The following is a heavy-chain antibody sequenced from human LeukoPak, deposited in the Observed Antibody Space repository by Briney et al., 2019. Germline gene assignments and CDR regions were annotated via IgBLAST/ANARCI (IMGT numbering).Heavy chain of an antibody. Sequence: TGGSLRLSCAASGFTFSTYAMHWVRQAPGKGLEWVSAISGSGGSTYYADSVKGRFTISRDNSKNTLYLQMNSLRAEDTAVYYCAKDVREMATMVAKDFDYWGQGTLVTVSS. CDR1: GFTFSTYA. CDR3: AKDVREMATMVAKDFDY. J-gene: IGHJ4*02. CDR2: ISGSGGST. D-gene: IGHD5-24*01. V-gene: IGHV3-23*01.